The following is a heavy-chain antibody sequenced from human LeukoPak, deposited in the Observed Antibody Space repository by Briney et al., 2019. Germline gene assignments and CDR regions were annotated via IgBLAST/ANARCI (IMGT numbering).Heavy chain of an antibody. V-gene: IGHV3-23*01. J-gene: IGHJ6*04. CDR1: GFTFRTYG. CDR2: IGPSGDRT. D-gene: IGHD3-10*02. CDR3: AELGITMIGGV. Sequence: GGSLRLSCAASGFTFRTYGMNWVRRAPGKGLEWVSGIGPSGDRTYYVDSVKGRFTISRDNAKNSLYLQMNSLRAEDTAVYYCAELGITMIGGVWGKGTTVTISS.